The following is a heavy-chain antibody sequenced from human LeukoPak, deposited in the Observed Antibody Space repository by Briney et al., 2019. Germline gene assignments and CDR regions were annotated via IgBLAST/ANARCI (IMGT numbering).Heavy chain of an antibody. CDR1: GFTFSDAW. J-gene: IGHJ4*02. CDR3: STSLRGSDCCLDY. Sequence: PRGSLRLSCAASGFTFSDAWVSWVRQAPGMGLEWVGRIKSKTDGGTTDYAAPVKGRFTISRDDSSGTLYLLMNSLKTEDTAVYYCSTSLRGSDCCLDYWGQGTLVAVSS. CDR2: IKSKTDGGTT. D-gene: IGHD2-21*02. V-gene: IGHV3-15*01.